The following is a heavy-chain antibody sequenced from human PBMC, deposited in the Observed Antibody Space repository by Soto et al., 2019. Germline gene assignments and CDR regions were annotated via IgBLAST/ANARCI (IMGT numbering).Heavy chain of an antibody. J-gene: IGHJ4*02. CDR3: ARSYYDSSDNLVFDY. CDR1: GGTFSSYA. D-gene: IGHD3-22*01. CDR2: IIPIFGTA. Sequence: QVQLVQSGAEVKKPGSSVKVSCKASGGTFSSYAISWVRQAPGQGLEWMGGIIPIFGTANYAQKFQGRVTITADESTSTAYMELSSLRYEYTAVYYCARSYYDSSDNLVFDYWGQGTLVTVSS. V-gene: IGHV1-69*12.